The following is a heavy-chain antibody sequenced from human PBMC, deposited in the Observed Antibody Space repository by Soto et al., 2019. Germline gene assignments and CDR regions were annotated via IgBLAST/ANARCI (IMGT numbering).Heavy chain of an antibody. CDR1: GFTVSSNY. V-gene: IGHV3-53*01. J-gene: IGHJ4*02. CDR2: IYSGGST. CDR3: ARVQSGSYIDY. Sequence: GGSLRLSCAASGFTVSSNYMSWVRQAPGKGLEWVSVIYSGGSTYYADSVKGRFTISRDNSKNTLYLQMNSLRAEDTAVYYCARVQSGSYIDYWGQGTLVTVSS. D-gene: IGHD1-26*01.